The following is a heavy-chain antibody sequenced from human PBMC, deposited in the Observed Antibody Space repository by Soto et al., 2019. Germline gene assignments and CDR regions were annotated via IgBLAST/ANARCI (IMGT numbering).Heavy chain of an antibody. CDR2: IDPSDSYT. J-gene: IGHJ6*02. V-gene: IGHV5-10-1*01. CDR1: GYSFTSYW. CDR3: ARLDCSGGSCHLLYYYYGIDV. Sequence: GESLNISCKGSGYSFTSYWISWVRQMPGKGLEWMGRIDPSDSYTNYSPSFQGHVTISADKSISTAYLQWSSLKASDTAMYYCARLDCSGGSCHLLYYYYGIDVWGQGTTGTVSS. D-gene: IGHD2-15*01.